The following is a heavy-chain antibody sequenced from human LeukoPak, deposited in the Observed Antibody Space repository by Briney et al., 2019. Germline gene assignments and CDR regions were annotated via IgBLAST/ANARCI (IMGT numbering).Heavy chain of an antibody. CDR1: GGSISSYY. CDR2: VNHSGST. D-gene: IGHD3-9*01. V-gene: IGHV4-34*01. J-gene: IGHJ6*02. CDR3: ARGRLTVANYYYGMDV. Sequence: SETLSLTCTVSGGSISSYYWSWIRQPPGKGLEWIGEVNHSGSTNYNPSLKSRVTISVDTSKNQFSLKLNSVTAADTAVYYCARGRLTVANYYYGMDVWGQGTTVTVSS.